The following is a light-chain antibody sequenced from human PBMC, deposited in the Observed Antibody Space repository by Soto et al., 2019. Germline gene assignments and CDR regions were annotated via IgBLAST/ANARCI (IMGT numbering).Light chain of an antibody. Sequence: EIVLTQSPGSVSLSPEERATLSCRASQSVSSNYLAWYQQNPGQAPRLLIYAASSRATGIPDRFSGSGSGTEFPLTISSLQSEDFAVYYCQQYNNWPPITFGQGRRLEIK. CDR3: QQYNNWPPIT. CDR1: QSVSSNY. CDR2: AAS. V-gene: IGKV3-20*01. J-gene: IGKJ5*01.